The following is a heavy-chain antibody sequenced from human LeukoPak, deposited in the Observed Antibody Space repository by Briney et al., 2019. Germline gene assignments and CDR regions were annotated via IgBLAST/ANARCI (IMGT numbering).Heavy chain of an antibody. J-gene: IGHJ4*02. D-gene: IGHD6-19*01. CDR3: ARAANSGWSHFDY. CDR1: GCSISSYY. CDR2: MYNSGST. Sequence: PSETLSLTCTVSGCSISSYYWSWIRQPPGKGLEWIGYMYNSGSTNYNPSLKRRVIISVDTSKNQFSLQLSSVTAADTAVYYCARAANSGWSHFDYWGQGTLVTVSS. V-gene: IGHV4-59*01.